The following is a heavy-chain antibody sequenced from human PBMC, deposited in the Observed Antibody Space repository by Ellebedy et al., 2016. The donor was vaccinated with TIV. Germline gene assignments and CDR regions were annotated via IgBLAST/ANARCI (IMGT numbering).Heavy chain of an antibody. CDR3: ARDYRSGSYYPDY. D-gene: IGHD3-10*01. J-gene: IGHJ4*02. CDR1: GFTFSSYG. Sequence: GESLKISCAVSGFTFSSYGMHWARQAPGKGLEWVAVIWYDGSTKYYADSVKGRFTISRDNSNTALYLQMNSLRAEDTAIYYCARDYRSGSYYPDYWGQGTLVTVSS. CDR2: IWYDGSTK. V-gene: IGHV3-33*01.